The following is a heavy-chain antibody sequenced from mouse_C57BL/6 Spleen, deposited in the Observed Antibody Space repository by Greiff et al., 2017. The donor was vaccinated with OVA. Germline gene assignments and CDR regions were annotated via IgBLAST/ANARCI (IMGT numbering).Heavy chain of an antibody. CDR3: ARDGNSYYFDY. D-gene: IGHD2-1*01. CDR1: GYTFTSYW. J-gene: IGHJ2*01. CDR2: IDPSDSET. V-gene: IGHV1-52*01. Sequence: QVQLKQPGAELVRPGSSVKLSCKASGYTFTSYWMHWVKQRPIQGLEWIGNIDPSDSETHYNQKFKDKATLTVDKSSSTAYMQLSSLTSEDSAVYYCARDGNSYYFDYWGQGTTLTVSS.